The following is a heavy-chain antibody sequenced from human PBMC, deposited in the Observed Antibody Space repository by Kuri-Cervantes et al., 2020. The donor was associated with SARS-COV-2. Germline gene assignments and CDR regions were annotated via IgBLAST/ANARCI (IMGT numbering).Heavy chain of an antibody. CDR1: GGSISSSSYY. Sequence: SETLSLTCTVSGGSISSSSYYWGWIRQPPGKGLEWIGSIYYSGSTYYNPSLKSRVTISVDTSKNQFSLKLSSVTAADTAVYYCARGEGPDIVVVPAAATHFDYWAQGTLVTVSS. D-gene: IGHD2-2*01. V-gene: IGHV4-39*01. CDR3: ARGEGPDIVVVPAAATHFDY. CDR2: IYYSGST. J-gene: IGHJ4*02.